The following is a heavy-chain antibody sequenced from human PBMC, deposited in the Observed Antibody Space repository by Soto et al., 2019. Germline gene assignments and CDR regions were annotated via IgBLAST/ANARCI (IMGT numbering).Heavy chain of an antibody. CDR3: AKGTGGGPTRENYYYYGMDV. Sequence: QVQLVEFGGGVVQPGRSLRLSCAASGFTFSSYGMHWVRQAPGKGLEWVAVISYDGSNKYYADSVKGRFTISRDNSKNTLYLQMNSLRAEDTAVYYCAKGTGGGPTRENYYYYGMDVWGQGTTVTVSS. V-gene: IGHV3-30*18. D-gene: IGHD6-25*01. J-gene: IGHJ6*02. CDR2: ISYDGSNK. CDR1: GFTFSSYG.